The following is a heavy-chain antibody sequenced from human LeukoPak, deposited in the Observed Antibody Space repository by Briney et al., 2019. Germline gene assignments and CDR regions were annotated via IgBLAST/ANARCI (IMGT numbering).Heavy chain of an antibody. J-gene: IGHJ4*02. CDR1: GFTFSSYG. D-gene: IGHD2-15*01. CDR3: AKVGCSGGSCPYYFDY. Sequence: GGSLRLSCAAPGFTFSSYGMSWVRQAPGKGLEWVSAISGSGGSTYYADSVKGRFTISRDNPKNTLYLQMNSLRAEDTAVYYCAKVGCSGGSCPYYFDYWGQGTLVTVSS. V-gene: IGHV3-23*01. CDR2: ISGSGGST.